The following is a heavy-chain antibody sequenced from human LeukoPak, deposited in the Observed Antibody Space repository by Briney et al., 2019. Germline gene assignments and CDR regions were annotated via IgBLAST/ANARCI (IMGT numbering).Heavy chain of an antibody. D-gene: IGHD5-18*01. V-gene: IGHV3-49*04. CDR1: GFTFGDYA. CDR3: TRGPIQLWIHNAMDV. J-gene: IGHJ6*02. Sequence: GGSLRLSCTTSGFTFGDYAMSWVRQAPGKGLEWVGFIRSKAYGGTIEYAASVKGRFTISRDDSKSIANLQMNSLKIEDTALYYCTRGPIQLWIHNAMDVWGQGTTVTVSS. CDR2: IRSKAYGGTI.